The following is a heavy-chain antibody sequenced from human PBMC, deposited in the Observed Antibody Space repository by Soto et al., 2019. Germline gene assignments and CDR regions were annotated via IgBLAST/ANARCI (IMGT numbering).Heavy chain of an antibody. CDR1: GYTFTGYY. CDR3: ARDLVRIHSGTAFRYYGMDV. J-gene: IGHJ6*02. Sequence: ASVKVSCKASGYTFTGYYMHWVRQAPGKGLEWMGWINPNSGGTNYAQKYQGWVTMTRDTSISTAYMELSRLRSDDTAVYYCARDLVRIHSGTAFRYYGMDVWGQGTTVTVSS. D-gene: IGHD3-3*02. CDR2: INPNSGGT. V-gene: IGHV1-2*04.